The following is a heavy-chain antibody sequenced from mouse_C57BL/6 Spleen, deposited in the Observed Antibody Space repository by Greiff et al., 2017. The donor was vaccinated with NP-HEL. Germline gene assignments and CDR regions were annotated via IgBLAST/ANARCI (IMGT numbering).Heavy chain of an antibody. J-gene: IGHJ2*01. V-gene: IGHV2-2*01. Sequence: VKLMESGPGLVQPSQSLSITCTVSGFSLTSYGVHWVRQSPGKGLAWLGVIWSGGSTDYNAAFISRLSISKDNSKSPVFFKMNSLQADDTAIYYCARNYYDYALPDYWGQGTTLTVSS. D-gene: IGHD2-4*01. CDR1: GFSLTSYG. CDR2: IWSGGST. CDR3: ARNYYDYALPDY.